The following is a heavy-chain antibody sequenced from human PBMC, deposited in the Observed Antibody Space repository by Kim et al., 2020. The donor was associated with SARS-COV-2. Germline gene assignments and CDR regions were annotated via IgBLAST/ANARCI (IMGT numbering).Heavy chain of an antibody. CDR1: GGSISSGGYY. V-gene: IGHV4-31*03. Sequence: SETLSLTCTVSGGSISSGGYYWSWIRQHPGKGLEWIGYIYYSGSTYYNPSLKSRVTISVDTSKNQFSLKLSSVTAADTAVYYCARDKTSRGAYDFWSGCYGMDVWGQGTTVTVSS. J-gene: IGHJ6*02. CDR3: ARDKTSRGAYDFWSGCYGMDV. D-gene: IGHD3-3*01. CDR2: IYYSGST.